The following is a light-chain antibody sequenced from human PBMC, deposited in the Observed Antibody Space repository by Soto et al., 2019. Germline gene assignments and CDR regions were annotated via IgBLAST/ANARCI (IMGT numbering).Light chain of an antibody. CDR3: QQYNNWPIT. CDR1: QSVSSN. CDR2: GAS. Sequence: DIVMTQSPATLSVSPGERATLSCRASQSVSSNLAWYQQKPGQAPRLLIYGASTRATGIPARFSGSGSGTEFTLTISSLQSEDFAVYYCQQYNNWPITFGQGTRLENK. V-gene: IGKV3-15*01. J-gene: IGKJ5*01.